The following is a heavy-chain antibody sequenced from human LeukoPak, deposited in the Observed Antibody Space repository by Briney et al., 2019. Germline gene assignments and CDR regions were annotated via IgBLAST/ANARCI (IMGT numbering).Heavy chain of an antibody. CDR3: AREVTMVRGVILPTLDY. Sequence: PSETPSLTCTVSGGSISSGSYYWSWIRQPAGKGLEWIGRIYTSGSTNYNPSLKSRVTISVDTSKNQFSLKLSSVTAADTAVYYCAREVTMVRGVILPTLDYWGQGTLVTVSS. V-gene: IGHV4-61*02. CDR1: GGSISSGSYY. D-gene: IGHD3-10*01. CDR2: IYTSGST. J-gene: IGHJ4*02.